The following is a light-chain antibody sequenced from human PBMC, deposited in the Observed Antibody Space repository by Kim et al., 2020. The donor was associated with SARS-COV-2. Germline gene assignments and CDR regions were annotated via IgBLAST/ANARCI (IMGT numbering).Light chain of an antibody. CDR3: QQYQSAPQT. Sequence: DFVMTQSPDSLAVSLGERATINCKSSQSLIHSATNENYLAWYQQKPGQPPKLLIYWASTREFGVPDRFSGSGSGTDFTLTISSLQAEDVADYYCQQYQSAPQTFGQGTKLEI. CDR1: QSLIHSATNENY. J-gene: IGKJ2*01. CDR2: WAS. V-gene: IGKV4-1*01.